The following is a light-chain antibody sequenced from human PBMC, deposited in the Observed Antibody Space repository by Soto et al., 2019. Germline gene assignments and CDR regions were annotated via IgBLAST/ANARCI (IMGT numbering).Light chain of an antibody. J-gene: IGKJ1*01. CDR1: QSVSSY. V-gene: IGKV1-39*01. CDR2: AAS. Sequence: DIHMTQSPSSLSASVGDRVTITCRASQSVSSYLNWYRQEPGKAPKLLIYAASSLQSGVPSRFSGSGSGTDFTLATSSLQPDDFATYYCQQYDSFSVWTFGQGTKVDI. CDR3: QQYDSFSVWT.